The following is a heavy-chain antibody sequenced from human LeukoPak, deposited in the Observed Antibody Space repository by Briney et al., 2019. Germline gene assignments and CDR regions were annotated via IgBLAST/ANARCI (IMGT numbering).Heavy chain of an antibody. V-gene: IGHV4-59*01. D-gene: IGHD3-10*01. CDR3: ARSIFSGSYYDYYYYGMDV. CDR2: IYYSGST. J-gene: IGHJ6*02. Sequence: SETLSLTCTVSGGSISSYYWSWIRQPPGKGLEWIGYIYYSGSTNYNPSLKSRVTISVDTSKNQFSLKLSSVTAADTAVYYCARSIFSGSYYDYYYYGMDVWGQGTTVTVSS. CDR1: GGSISSYY.